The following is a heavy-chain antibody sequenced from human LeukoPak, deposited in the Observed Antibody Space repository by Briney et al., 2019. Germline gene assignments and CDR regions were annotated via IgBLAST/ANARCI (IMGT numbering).Heavy chain of an antibody. CDR2: ISGSGGNT. CDR1: GYTFDAYG. V-gene: IGHV3-23*01. CDR3: ATSTTSLDY. Sequence: PGGSLRLSCAASGYTFDAYGMTWARQAPGKGLEWVSSISGSGGNTYYTDSVKGRFTISRDNSKYTLYLLMNSLRAEDTAIYYCATSTTSLDYWGQGTLVTVSS. J-gene: IGHJ4*02.